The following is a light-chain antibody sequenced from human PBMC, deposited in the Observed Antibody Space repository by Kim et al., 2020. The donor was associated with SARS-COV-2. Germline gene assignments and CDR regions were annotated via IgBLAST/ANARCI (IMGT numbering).Light chain of an antibody. Sequence: VSPGQTASITCSGDKLGYKYACWYQQKPGQSPVLVIYQDSKRPSGIPERFSGSNSGNTATLTISGTQAMDEADYYCQAWDSSSHVVFGGGTKLTVL. CDR2: QDS. J-gene: IGLJ2*01. CDR1: KLGYKY. CDR3: QAWDSSSHVV. V-gene: IGLV3-1*01.